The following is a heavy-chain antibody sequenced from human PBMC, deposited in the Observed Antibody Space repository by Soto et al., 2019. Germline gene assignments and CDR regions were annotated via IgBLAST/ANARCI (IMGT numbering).Heavy chain of an antibody. Sequence: GGSLRLSCAASGFTFSDYYMSWIRQAPGKGLEWVSYISSSGSTIYYADSVKGRFTISRDNAKNSLYLQMNSLRAEDTAVYYCASAQYCGSTSCYGDAFDIWGQGTMVTVSS. CDR3: ASAQYCGSTSCYGDAFDI. J-gene: IGHJ3*02. V-gene: IGHV3-11*01. CDR2: ISSSGSTI. CDR1: GFTFSDYY. D-gene: IGHD2-2*01.